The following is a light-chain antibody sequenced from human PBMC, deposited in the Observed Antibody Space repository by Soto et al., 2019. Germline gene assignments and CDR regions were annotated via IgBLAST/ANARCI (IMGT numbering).Light chain of an antibody. V-gene: IGLV2-8*01. CDR2: HVS. CDR1: SNYVGGYNY. J-gene: IGLJ1*01. CDR3: SSYAGSNSLL. Sequence: ALTPPPPPSRAPGQAVTLSRAGTSNYVGGYNYVSWYQHHPGRAPKLIIFHVSERPSGVPDRFSGAKSGNTASLTVSGLQAEDEADCYCSSYAGSNSLLFGTGTKVTVL.